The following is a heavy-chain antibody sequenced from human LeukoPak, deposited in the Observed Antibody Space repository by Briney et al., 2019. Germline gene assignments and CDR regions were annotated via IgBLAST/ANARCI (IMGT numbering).Heavy chain of an antibody. CDR1: GFTFSSYG. J-gene: IGHJ3*01. CDR2: IWYDGSDE. Sequence: GGSLRLSCAASGFTFSSYGMHWVRQAPGKGLEWVAVIWYDGSDEYYTDSVKGRFTIFRDNSKNTLYLQMNSLRAEDTAIYYCARAGDAFDLWGQGTLVTGSP. V-gene: IGHV3-33*01. CDR3: ARAGDAFDL.